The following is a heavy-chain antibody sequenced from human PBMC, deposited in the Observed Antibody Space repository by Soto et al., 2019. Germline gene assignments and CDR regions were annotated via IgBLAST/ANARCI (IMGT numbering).Heavy chain of an antibody. CDR2: IYYSGST. CDR3: ARHPSDFWFDP. Sequence: QLQLQESGPGLVKPSETLSLTCTVSGGSISSSSYVWGWIRQPPGKGLEWIGSIYYSGSTYYNPSLTSRVTVSVDTSKNQFSLKLSSVTAADTAVYYCARHPSDFWFDPWGQGTLVTVSS. CDR1: GGSISSSSYV. D-gene: IGHD2-21*02. J-gene: IGHJ5*02. V-gene: IGHV4-39*01.